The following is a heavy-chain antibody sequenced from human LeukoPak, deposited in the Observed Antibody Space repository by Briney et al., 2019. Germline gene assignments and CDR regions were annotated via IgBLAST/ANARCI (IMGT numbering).Heavy chain of an antibody. CDR2: IYYSGST. Sequence: SETLSLTCTVSVGSISSYYWSWIRQPPGKGLEWIGYIYYSGSTNYNPSLKSRVTISVDTSKNQFSLKLSSVTAADTAVYYCARSQAGSYCSGGSCQDNWFDPWGQGTLVTVSS. CDR1: VGSISSYY. D-gene: IGHD2-15*01. J-gene: IGHJ5*02. V-gene: IGHV4-59*01. CDR3: ARSQAGSYCSGGSCQDNWFDP.